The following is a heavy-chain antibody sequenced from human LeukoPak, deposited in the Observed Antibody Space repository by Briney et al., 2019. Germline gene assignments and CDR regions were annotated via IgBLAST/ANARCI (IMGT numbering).Heavy chain of an antibody. CDR2: FDPEDGET. J-gene: IGHJ6*03. V-gene: IGHV1-24*01. CDR1: GYTLTELS. CDR3: ATHGGIVLNNYYYMDV. Sequence: ASVKVSCKVSGYTLTELSMHWVRQAPAKGLAGMGWFDPEDGETIYAQKFQGRVTMTEDTSTDTAYMELSSLRSEDTAVYYCATHGGIVLNNYYYMDVWGKGTTVTVSS. D-gene: IGHD2-8*01.